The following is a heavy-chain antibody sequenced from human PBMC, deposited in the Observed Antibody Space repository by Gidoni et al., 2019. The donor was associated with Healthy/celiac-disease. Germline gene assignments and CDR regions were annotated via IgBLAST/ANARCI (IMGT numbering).Heavy chain of an antibody. CDR2: IYYSGST. Sequence: QLQLQESGPGLVKPSETLSLTCTVAGGSISSSSYYWGWILQPPGKGLEWIGSIYYSGSTYYNPSLKSRVTISVDTSKNQFSLKLSSVTASDTAVYYCARGSGYSYGYHYFDYWGQGTLVTVSS. D-gene: IGHD5-18*01. CDR3: ARGSGYSYGYHYFDY. V-gene: IGHV4-39*01. J-gene: IGHJ4*02. CDR1: GGSISSSSYY.